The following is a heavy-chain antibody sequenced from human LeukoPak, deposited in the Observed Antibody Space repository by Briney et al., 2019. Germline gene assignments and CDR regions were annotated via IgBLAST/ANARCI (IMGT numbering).Heavy chain of an antibody. CDR2: LRYDGSNK. Sequence: GGSLRLSCAASGFTFSVYGMHWVRQAPGKGPEWVAFLRYDGSNKYYADSVKGRFTISRDNSKNTLYLQMNSLTTADTAVYYCAKDGSGWYGIDYLGQGTLVTVSS. J-gene: IGHJ4*02. CDR1: GFTFSVYG. D-gene: IGHD6-19*01. CDR3: AKDGSGWYGIDY. V-gene: IGHV3-30*02.